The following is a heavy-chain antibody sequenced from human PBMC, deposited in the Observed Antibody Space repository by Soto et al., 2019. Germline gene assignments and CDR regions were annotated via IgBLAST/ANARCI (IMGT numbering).Heavy chain of an antibody. CDR2: IYWDDDK. D-gene: IGHD6-19*01. CDR3: AHSGQEWLVLSDAFDI. J-gene: IGHJ3*02. Sequence: TLTLTCTFSGFSLSTSGVGVGWIRQPPGKALEWLALIYWDDDKRYSPSLKSRLTITKDTSKNQVVLTMTNMDPVDTATYYCAHSGQEWLVLSDAFDIWGQGTMVTVSS. V-gene: IGHV2-5*02. CDR1: GFSLSTSGVG.